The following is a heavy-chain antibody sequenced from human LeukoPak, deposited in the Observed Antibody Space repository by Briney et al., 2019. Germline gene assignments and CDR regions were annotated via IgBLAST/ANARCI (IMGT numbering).Heavy chain of an antibody. CDR2: IIPIFGTA. Sequence: SVKVSCKASGGTFSSYAISWVRQAPGQGLEWMGGIIPIFGTANYAQKFQGRVTITADESTSTAYMELSILRSEDTAVYYCARAGGIAAAGTYYYYYYYMDVWGKGTTVTVS. CDR1: GGTFSSYA. J-gene: IGHJ6*03. V-gene: IGHV1-69*13. D-gene: IGHD6-13*01. CDR3: ARAGGIAAAGTYYYYYYYMDV.